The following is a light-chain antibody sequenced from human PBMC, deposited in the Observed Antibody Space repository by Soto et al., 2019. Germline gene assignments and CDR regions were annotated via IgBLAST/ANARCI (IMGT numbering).Light chain of an antibody. V-gene: IGKV1-5*03. J-gene: IGKJ2*01. Sequence: DIQMTQSPSTLSAFVGDRVTITCRASQSISSWLAWYQQKPGEAPKLLVYKASSLESGVPSRFSGSGSGTEFTLTISSLQPDDFATYYCQQYNTFSPTFGQGTKLEIK. CDR2: KAS. CDR1: QSISSW. CDR3: QQYNTFSPT.